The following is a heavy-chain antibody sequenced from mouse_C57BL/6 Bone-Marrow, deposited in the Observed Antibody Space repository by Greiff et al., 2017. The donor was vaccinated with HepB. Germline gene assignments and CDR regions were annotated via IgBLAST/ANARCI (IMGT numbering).Heavy chain of an antibody. Sequence: EVHLVESEGGLVQPGSSMKLSCTASGFTFSDYYMAWVRQVPEKGLEWVANINYDGSSTYYLDSLKSRFIISRDNAKNILYLQMSSLKSEDTATYYCARDRYGNWYFDVWGTGTTVTVSS. V-gene: IGHV5-16*01. J-gene: IGHJ1*03. CDR2: INYDGSST. D-gene: IGHD2-1*01. CDR1: GFTFSDYY. CDR3: ARDRYGNWYFDV.